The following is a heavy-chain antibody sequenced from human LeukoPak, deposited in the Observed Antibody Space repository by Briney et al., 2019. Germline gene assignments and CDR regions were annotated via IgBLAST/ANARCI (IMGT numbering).Heavy chain of an antibody. CDR2: IYPRDGST. V-gene: IGHV1-46*01. CDR3: ARDQEGFDC. J-gene: IGHJ4*02. Sequence: SVKVSCKASGYTFTSNYIHWVRQAPGQGLEWMGMIYPRDGSTSYAQKFQGRVTVTRDTSTSTVHMKLSGLRSEDTAVYYCARDQEGFDCWGQGTLVTVS. CDR1: GYTFTSNY.